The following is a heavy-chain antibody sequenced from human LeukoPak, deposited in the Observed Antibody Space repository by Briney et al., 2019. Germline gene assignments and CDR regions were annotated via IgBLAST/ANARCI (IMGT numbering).Heavy chain of an antibody. CDR2: ISAYNGNT. CDR3: AREQGSYNSFDY. V-gene: IGHV1-18*01. D-gene: IGHD1-1*01. Sequence: WASVKVSCKASGYTFTSYGISWVRQAPGQGLEWMGWISAYNGNTNYAQKLQGRVTMTTDTSTSTAYVELRSLRSDDTAVYYCAREQGSYNSFDYWGQGTLVTVSS. J-gene: IGHJ4*02. CDR1: GYTFTSYG.